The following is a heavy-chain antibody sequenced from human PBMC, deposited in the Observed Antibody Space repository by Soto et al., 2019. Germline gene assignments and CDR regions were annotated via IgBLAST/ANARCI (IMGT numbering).Heavy chain of an antibody. J-gene: IGHJ4*02. CDR3: ARDSLPRFCDGDCYHDY. CDR1: GVSVSTGRYY. D-gene: IGHD2-21*02. V-gene: IGHV4-31*03. CDR2: IYYGGTT. Sequence: QVQLQESGPGLVKPSQTLSLTCTVSGVSVSTGRYYWTWIRQHPGKGPEWIGYIYYGGTTYYNPTLESRVNISVDTSKNQFSLNLTSVTAADTAIYYCARDSLPRFCDGDCYHDYWGQGALVTVSS.